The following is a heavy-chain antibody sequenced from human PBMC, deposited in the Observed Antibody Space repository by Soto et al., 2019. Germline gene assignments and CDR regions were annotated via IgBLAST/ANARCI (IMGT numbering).Heavy chain of an antibody. V-gene: IGHV3-74*01. CDR2: IYFDGITT. CDR3: ARGGAMGVDY. J-gene: IGHJ4*02. D-gene: IGHD1-26*01. CDR1: GFTFNTHW. Sequence: GGSLRLSCTASGFTFNTHWMHWVRQAPGKGLVWVSRIYFDGITTNYADSVKGRLTVSRDNAKNTVYLHVNTLRDEDTAEYYCARGGAMGVDYWGQGTLVTVSS.